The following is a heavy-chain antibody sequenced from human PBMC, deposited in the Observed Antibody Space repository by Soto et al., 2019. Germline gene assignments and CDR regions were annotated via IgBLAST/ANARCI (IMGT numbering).Heavy chain of an antibody. Sequence: QVQLQESGPGLVKPSQTLSLTCTVSGGSISSGGYYWSWIRQHPGKGLEWIGYIYYSGIPYYNPSLKSRVTLSVDASKTRFSLNLSSVTAAYTAVYYCARSVFPWGQGTLVTVAS. CDR1: GGSISSGGYY. V-gene: IGHV4-31*03. J-gene: IGHJ5*02. CDR3: ARSVFP. CDR2: IYYSGIP.